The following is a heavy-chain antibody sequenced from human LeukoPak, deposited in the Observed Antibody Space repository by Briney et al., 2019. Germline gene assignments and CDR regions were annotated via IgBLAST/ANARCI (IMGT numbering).Heavy chain of an antibody. CDR3: ARGRYSSSFVNCYYGMDV. J-gene: IGHJ6*02. V-gene: IGHV4-34*01. CDR1: GGSFSGYY. D-gene: IGHD6-6*01. CDR2: INHSGST. Sequence: SETLPLTCAVYGGSFSGYYWSWIRQPPGKGLEWIGEINHSGSTNYNPSLKSRVTISVDTSKNQFSLKLSSVTAADTAVYYCARGRYSSSFVNCYYGMDVWGQGTTVTVSS.